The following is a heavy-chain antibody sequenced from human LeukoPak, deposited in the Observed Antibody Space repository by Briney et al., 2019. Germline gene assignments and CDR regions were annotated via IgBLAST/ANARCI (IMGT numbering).Heavy chain of an antibody. J-gene: IGHJ5*02. CDR1: GFTFSSYW. CDR2: INIDGSST. CDR3: ARAVYYGSGTYDP. V-gene: IGHV3-74*01. D-gene: IGHD3-10*01. Sequence: GGSLRLSCAASGFTFSSYWMHWVRQAPGKGLVWVSRINIDGSSTNYADSVKGRFTISRDNAKNTLYLQMNSLRAEDTAVYYCARAVYYGSGTYDPWGQGTLVTVSS.